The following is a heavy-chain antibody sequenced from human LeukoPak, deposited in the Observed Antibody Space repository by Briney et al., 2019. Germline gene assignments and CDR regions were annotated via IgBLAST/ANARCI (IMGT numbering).Heavy chain of an antibody. CDR3: ARDWPTISAAGTIPEYFQH. V-gene: IGHV3-21*01. CDR1: GFTFSSYS. D-gene: IGHD6-13*01. Sequence: GGSLRLSCAASGFTFSSYSMNWVRQAPGKGLEWVSSISSSSSYIYYADSVKGRFTISRDNAKNSLYLQMNSLRAEDTAVYYCARDWPTISAAGTIPEYFQHWGQGTLVTVSS. CDR2: ISSSSSYI. J-gene: IGHJ1*01.